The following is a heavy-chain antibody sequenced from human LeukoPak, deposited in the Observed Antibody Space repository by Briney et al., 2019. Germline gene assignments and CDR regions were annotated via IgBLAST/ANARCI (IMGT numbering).Heavy chain of an antibody. D-gene: IGHD6-13*01. Sequence: SETLSLTCSVSADSITNYYWNWIRQPAGKGLEWIGRIYISGITNYNPSLKSRVTISVETSKNEFSLKLRSVTAADTAVYYCARVTGYRIEDYFDYWGQGALVTVSS. V-gene: IGHV4-4*07. J-gene: IGHJ4*02. CDR2: IYISGIT. CDR1: ADSITNYY. CDR3: ARVTGYRIEDYFDY.